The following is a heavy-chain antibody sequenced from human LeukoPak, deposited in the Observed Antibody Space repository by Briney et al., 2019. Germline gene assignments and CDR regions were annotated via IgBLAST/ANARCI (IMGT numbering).Heavy chain of an antibody. Sequence: ASVKVSCKASGYTFTSYDINWVRHATGQGLEWMGWMNPNSGNTGYAQKFQGRVTMTRNTSISTAYMELSSLRSEDTAVYYCARVSRGRPKNQALGYWGQGTLVTVSS. CDR2: MNPNSGNT. V-gene: IGHV1-8*01. D-gene: IGHD1-14*01. CDR3: ARVSRGRPKNQALGY. CDR1: GYTFTSYD. J-gene: IGHJ4*02.